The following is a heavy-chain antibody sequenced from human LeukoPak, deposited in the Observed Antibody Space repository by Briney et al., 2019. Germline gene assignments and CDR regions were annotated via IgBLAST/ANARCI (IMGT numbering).Heavy chain of an antibody. CDR2: IDSDGSDT. CDR3: ARSQITVAPMGV. CDR1: GFTFSSYW. J-gene: IGHJ6*02. Sequence: GGSLRLSCAASGFTFSSYWMYWVRQAPGTGLVWVSRIDSDGSDTNYADSVKSRFTISRDNAKNTLYLQMNSLRAEDTAVYYCARSQITVAPMGVWGQGTTVTVSS. V-gene: IGHV3-74*01. D-gene: IGHD6-19*01.